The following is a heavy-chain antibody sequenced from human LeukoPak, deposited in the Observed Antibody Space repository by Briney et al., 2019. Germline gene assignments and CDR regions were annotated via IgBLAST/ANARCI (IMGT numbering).Heavy chain of an antibody. J-gene: IGHJ5*01. CDR2: MYYSGSP. CDR1: GGSISSYY. CDR3: ARHGEQQLVRRWFDS. D-gene: IGHD6-13*01. V-gene: IGHV4-59*08. Sequence: PSETLSLTCTVSGGSISSYYWSWIRQPSGKGLEWIGYMYYSGSPNYNPSLKSRVTISVDRSTNQLSLELSSVTAADTAVYYCARHGEQQLVRRWFDSWGQGTLVTVSS.